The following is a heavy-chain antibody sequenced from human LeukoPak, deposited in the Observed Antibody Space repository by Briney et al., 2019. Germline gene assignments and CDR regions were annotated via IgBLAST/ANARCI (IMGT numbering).Heavy chain of an antibody. V-gene: IGHV3-7*01. CDR3: ARDLAYSRLDY. D-gene: IGHD5-18*01. CDR2: INPDGNKK. CDR1: GLTFSSSW. Sequence: PGGSLRLSCAVSGLTFSSSWMDWVRQAPGKGLEWVASINPDGNKKYSADSVKGRITISRDNAENSLYLQMNSLRVEDTAFYYCARDLAYSRLDYWGQGMLVTVSS. J-gene: IGHJ4*02.